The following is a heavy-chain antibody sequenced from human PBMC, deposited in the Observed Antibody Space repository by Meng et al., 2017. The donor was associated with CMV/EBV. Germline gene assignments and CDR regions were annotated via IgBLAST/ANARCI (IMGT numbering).Heavy chain of an antibody. D-gene: IGHD2-2*01. Sequence: GESLKISCAASGFTFSSYDMHWVRQATGKGLEWVSAIGTAGDTYYPGSVKGRFTISRENAKNSLYLQMNSLRAEDTAVYYCARDLKCSSTSCYYGMDVWGQGTTVTVSS. CDR2: IGTAGDT. V-gene: IGHV3-13*01. J-gene: IGHJ6*02. CDR3: ARDLKCSSTSCYYGMDV. CDR1: GFTFSSYD.